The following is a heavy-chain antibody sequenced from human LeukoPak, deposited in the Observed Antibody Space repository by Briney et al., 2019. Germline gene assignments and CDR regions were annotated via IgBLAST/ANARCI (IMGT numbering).Heavy chain of an antibody. CDR1: GFIFGDYA. J-gene: IGHJ4*02. CDR3: ARVGYSSGQY. V-gene: IGHV3-49*04. D-gene: IGHD6-19*01. Sequence: GGSLRLSCTASGFIFGDYAMSWVRQAPGKGLEWVGFIRSKAYGGTTEYAASVKGRFSISRDDSKSIAYLQMNSLKTGDTAVYYCARVGYSSGQYWGQGTLVTVSS. CDR2: IRSKAYGGTT.